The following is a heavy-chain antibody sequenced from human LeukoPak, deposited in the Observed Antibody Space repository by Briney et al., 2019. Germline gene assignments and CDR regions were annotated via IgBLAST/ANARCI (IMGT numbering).Heavy chain of an antibody. V-gene: IGHV3-11*01. J-gene: IGHJ4*02. D-gene: IGHD5-12*01. Sequence: GGSLRLSCAASGFTFSGYYMTWIRQAPGKGLEWASYISSRGTITYYADSVKGRFTISRDNAKNSLFLHMNSLRAEDTAVYYCASPPSGSSPDGDYWGQGTLVTVSS. CDR1: GFTFSGYY. CDR3: ASPPSGSSPDGDY. CDR2: ISSRGTIT.